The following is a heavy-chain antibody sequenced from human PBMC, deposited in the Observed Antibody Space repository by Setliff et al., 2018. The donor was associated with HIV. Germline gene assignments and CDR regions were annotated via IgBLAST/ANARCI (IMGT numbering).Heavy chain of an antibody. Sequence: GGSLRLSCAASGLTFNNYAMNWVRQAPGKGLEWVSLISRSGGSTYYADSVKGRFTIFRDNFNKKVYLYMSSLRLEDTALYYCTTGMTCIHAVCPPGYYFDYWGRGTLVTVSS. CDR1: GLTFNNYA. V-gene: IGHV3-23*01. D-gene: IGHD2-21*01. J-gene: IGHJ4*02. CDR3: TTGMTCIHAVCPPGYYFDY. CDR2: ISRSGGST.